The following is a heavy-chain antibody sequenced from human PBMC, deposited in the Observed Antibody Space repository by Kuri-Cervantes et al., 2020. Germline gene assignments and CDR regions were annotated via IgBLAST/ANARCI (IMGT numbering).Heavy chain of an antibody. CDR2: ISNSSITI. D-gene: IGHD5-12*01. J-gene: IGHJ4*02. Sequence: GGSLRLSCAASGFTFSSYSMNWDRQAPGKGREWVSYISNSSITIYYADSVKGRFTISRDKAKNPLYLQMNSLRAEDTAVYYCAKYRDSGYDSAGDYWGQGTLVTVSS. CDR3: AKYRDSGYDSAGDY. CDR1: GFTFSSYS. V-gene: IGHV3-48*01.